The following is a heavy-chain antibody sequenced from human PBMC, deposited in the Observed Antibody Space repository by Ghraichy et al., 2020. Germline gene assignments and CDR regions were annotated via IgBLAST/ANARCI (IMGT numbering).Heavy chain of an antibody. Sequence: SVKVSCKASGGTFSSYAISWVRQAPGQGLEWMGGIIPIFGTANYAQKFQGRVTITADKSTSTAYMELSSLRSEDTAVYYCAREAPPQSTVTTVGFSDYFDYWGQGTLVTVSS. D-gene: IGHD4-17*01. V-gene: IGHV1-69*06. CDR3: AREAPPQSTVTTVGFSDYFDY. CDR2: IIPIFGTA. CDR1: GGTFSSYA. J-gene: IGHJ4*02.